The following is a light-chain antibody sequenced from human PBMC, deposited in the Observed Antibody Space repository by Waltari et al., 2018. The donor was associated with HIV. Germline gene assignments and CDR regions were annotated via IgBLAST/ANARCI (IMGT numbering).Light chain of an antibody. CDR2: GAS. CDR1: QSVSNN. J-gene: IGKJ4*01. Sequence: EILMTQSPATLSVSPGERATLSCRTSQSVSNNLAWYQQRPGQAPRILIYGASTRATGIPARFSGSGSGTELTLTISSLESEDFAVYYCQQYNNWPPLTFGGGTKVEIK. V-gene: IGKV3D-15*01. CDR3: QQYNNWPPLT.